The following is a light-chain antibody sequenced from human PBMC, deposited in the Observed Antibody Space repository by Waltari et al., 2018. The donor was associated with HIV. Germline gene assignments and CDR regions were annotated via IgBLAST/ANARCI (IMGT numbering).Light chain of an antibody. V-gene: IGLV1-44*01. J-gene: IGLJ3*02. CDR2: NNK. Sequence: QPMLTQPPSASGIPGQRVTISCSGTISNIGKNTVNWYQQFPGTAPKLLIYNNKQRPSGVPDRCSGAKSGASASLAIRGLQAEDEADYYCASWDDRLSGQGVFGGGTRLTVL. CDR1: ISNIGKNT. CDR3: ASWDDRLSGQGV.